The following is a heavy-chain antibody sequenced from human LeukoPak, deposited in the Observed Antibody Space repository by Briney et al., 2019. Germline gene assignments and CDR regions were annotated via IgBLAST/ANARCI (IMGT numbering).Heavy chain of an antibody. CDR1: GFTFSTYN. CDR3: AREYSSSVGRAFDI. Sequence: GGSLRLSCAASGFTFSTYNMNWVRQTPGKGLEWVSHITSSSATYHADSVKGRFTISRDNAKNSLYLQMSSLRAEDTAVYYRAREYSSSVGRAFDIWGQGTMVTVSS. CDR2: ITSSSAT. J-gene: IGHJ3*02. V-gene: IGHV3-48*01. D-gene: IGHD6-13*01.